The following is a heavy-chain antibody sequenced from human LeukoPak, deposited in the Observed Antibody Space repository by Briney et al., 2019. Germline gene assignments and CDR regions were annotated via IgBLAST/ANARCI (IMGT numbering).Heavy chain of an antibody. V-gene: IGHV3-30*03. CDR1: GFTFSSYG. CDR3: ASEGIAAAGSDY. CDR2: ISYDGSNK. J-gene: IGHJ4*02. Sequence: PGRSLRLSCAASGFTFSSYGMHWVRQAPGKGLEWVAVISYDGSNKYYADSVKGRFTISRDNSKNTLYLQMNSLRAEDTAVYYCASEGIAAAGSDYWGQGTLVTVSS. D-gene: IGHD6-13*01.